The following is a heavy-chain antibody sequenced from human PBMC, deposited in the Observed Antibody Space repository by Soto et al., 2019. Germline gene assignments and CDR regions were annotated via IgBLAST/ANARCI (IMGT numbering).Heavy chain of an antibody. V-gene: IGHV1-18*01. CDR2: ISAYNGNT. Sequence: QVQLVQSGPEVKKPGASVKVSCKASGYTFANYGITWVRQAPGQGLEWVGGISAYNGNTNYGQKFQGRVTMTTDTSTSTAYMERRNLRSDDTAVYYCARDYDYVWGSYRLDYWGQGTPVTVSA. CDR1: GYTFANYG. D-gene: IGHD3-16*02. J-gene: IGHJ4*02. CDR3: ARDYDYVWGSYRLDY.